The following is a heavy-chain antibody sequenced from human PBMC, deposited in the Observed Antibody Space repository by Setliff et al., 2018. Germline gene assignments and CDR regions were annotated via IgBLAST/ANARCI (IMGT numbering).Heavy chain of an antibody. CDR1: GYTFTRYY. D-gene: IGHD6-19*01. V-gene: IGHV1-46*01. CDR2: INVSGGSA. J-gene: IGHJ3*02. CDR3: ARSYNSGFYHQKDAYDI. Sequence: ASVKVSCKASGYTFTRYYMYWVRQAPGQGLEWMGIINVSGGSASYAEKFQGRVTMTRDTSTSTIYMELASLISEDTAVYYCARSYNSGFYHQKDAYDIWGQGTKVTVSS.